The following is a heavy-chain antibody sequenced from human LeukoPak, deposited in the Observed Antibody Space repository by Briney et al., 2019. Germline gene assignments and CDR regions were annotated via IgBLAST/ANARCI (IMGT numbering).Heavy chain of an antibody. Sequence: PGGALRLSCAASGFTFSSYSMNWVRQAPGKGLEWVSSISSSSSYIYYADSVKGRFTISRDNAKNSLYLQMNSLRAEDTAVYYCARIFRSSGWNKVDCWGQGTLVTVSS. J-gene: IGHJ4*02. CDR3: ARIFRSSGWNKVDC. V-gene: IGHV3-21*01. D-gene: IGHD6-19*01. CDR2: ISSSSSYI. CDR1: GFTFSSYS.